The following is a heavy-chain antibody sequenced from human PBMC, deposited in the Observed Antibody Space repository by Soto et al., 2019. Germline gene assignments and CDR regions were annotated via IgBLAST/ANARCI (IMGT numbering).Heavy chain of an antibody. J-gene: IGHJ4*02. V-gene: IGHV1-18*01. CDR1: GYTFTSYG. D-gene: IGHD3-10*01. CDR2: ISGYNGDT. Sequence: QVQLVQSGTEVKKPGASVKVSCKASGYTFTSYGVSWVRQAPGQGLEWMGWISGYNGDTDYAQNLQDRLTMTTDTSTSTAYMELKSLTSDDTAVYYCARGSRGFGESPYYFDFWGQGTLVTVSS. CDR3: ARGSRGFGESPYYFDF.